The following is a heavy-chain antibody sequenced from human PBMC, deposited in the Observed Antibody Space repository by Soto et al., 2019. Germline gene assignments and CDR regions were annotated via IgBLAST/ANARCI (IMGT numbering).Heavy chain of an antibody. CDR1: GFTFSSYA. V-gene: IGHV3-30-3*01. CDR2: ISYDGSNK. Sequence: QVQLVESGGGVVQPGRSLRLSCAASGFTFSSYAMHWVRQAPGKGLEWVAVISYDGSNKYYADSVKGRFTISRDNSKNTLYPQMNSLRAEDTAVYYCARVPYYDILTGYPFDPWGQGTLVTVSS. CDR3: ARVPYYDILTGYPFDP. J-gene: IGHJ5*02. D-gene: IGHD3-9*01.